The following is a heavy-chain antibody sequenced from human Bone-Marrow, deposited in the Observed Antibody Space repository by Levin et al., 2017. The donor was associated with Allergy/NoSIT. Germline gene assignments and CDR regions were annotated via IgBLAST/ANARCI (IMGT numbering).Heavy chain of an antibody. CDR2: IKEDGSEK. CDR3: AKAKLGDFDF. V-gene: IGHV3-7*03. Sequence: SGGSLRLSCAASGFTFSSNWMSWVRQAPGKGLEWVANIKEDGSEKSYGDSVKGRFTISRDNAKNSLYLQMDSLRAEDTAVYYCAKAKLGDFDFWGLGTLVTVSS. J-gene: IGHJ4*02. CDR1: GFTFSSNW. D-gene: IGHD7-27*01.